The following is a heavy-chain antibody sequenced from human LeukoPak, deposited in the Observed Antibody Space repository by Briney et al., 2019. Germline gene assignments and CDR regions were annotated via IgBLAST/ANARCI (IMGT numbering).Heavy chain of an antibody. CDR2: ISSSSSYI. D-gene: IGHD6-13*01. V-gene: IGHV3-21*01. CDR3: ARPLRGGEQQLVGDAFDI. CDR1: GFTFSSYS. J-gene: IGHJ3*02. Sequence: GGSLRLSCAASGFTFSSYSMNWVRQAPGKGLEWVSSISSSSSYIYYADSVKGRFTISRDNAKNSLYLQMNSLRAEDTAVYYCARPLRGGEQQLVGDAFDIWGQGTMVTVSS.